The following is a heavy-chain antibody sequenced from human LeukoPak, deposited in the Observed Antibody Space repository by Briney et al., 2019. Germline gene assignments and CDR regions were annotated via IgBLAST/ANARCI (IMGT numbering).Heavy chain of an antibody. Sequence: EASVKVSCKASGGTFSSSAISWVRQAPGQGLEWMGRIIPIFGIANYAQKFQGRVTITADKSTSTAYMELSSLRSEDTAVYYCARVDGYYDSSGYYYWGQGTLVTVSS. V-gene: IGHV1-69*04. D-gene: IGHD3-22*01. CDR3: ARVDGYYDSSGYYY. CDR2: IIPIFGIA. J-gene: IGHJ4*02. CDR1: GGTFSSSA.